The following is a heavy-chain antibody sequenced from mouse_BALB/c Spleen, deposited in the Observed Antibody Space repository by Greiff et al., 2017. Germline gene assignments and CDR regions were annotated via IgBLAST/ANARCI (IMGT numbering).Heavy chain of an antibody. D-gene: IGHD2-13*01. V-gene: IGHV5-4*02. CDR3: AREKDYRSFAY. J-gene: IGHJ3*01. Sequence: EVQVVESGGGLVKPGGSLKLSCAASGFTFSDYYMYWVRQTPEKRLEWVATISDGGSYTYYPDSVKGRFTISRDNAKNNLYLQMSSLKSEDTAMYYCAREKDYRSFAYWGQGTLVTVSA. CDR1: GFTFSDYY. CDR2: ISDGGSYT.